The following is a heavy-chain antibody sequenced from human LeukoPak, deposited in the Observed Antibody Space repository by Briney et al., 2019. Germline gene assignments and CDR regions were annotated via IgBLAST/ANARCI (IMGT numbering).Heavy chain of an antibody. V-gene: IGHV4-59*08. J-gene: IGHJ4*02. CDR2: IYYSGST. CDR3: ARLRVGLGGGLTFLDY. D-gene: IGHD1-26*01. Sequence: SETLSLTCTVSGGSISSYYWSWIRQPPGKGLEWIGYIYYSGSTNYNPSLKSRVTISVDTSKNQFSLKLSSVTAADTAVYYCARLRVGLGGGLTFLDYRGQGTLVTVSS. CDR1: GGSISSYY.